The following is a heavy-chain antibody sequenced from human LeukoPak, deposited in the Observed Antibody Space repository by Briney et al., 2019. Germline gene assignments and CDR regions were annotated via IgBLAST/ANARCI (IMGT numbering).Heavy chain of an antibody. CDR1: GYSITNGYY. V-gene: IGHV4-38-2*02. Sequence: SETLSLTCTVSGYSITNGYYWGWIRQPPGKGLEWIGSIYHDGRIDYNPSLKSRVTISRDTSNDQFSLKLSPVTAADTAMYYCARDTSPGITGTYWGQGTLVTVSS. D-gene: IGHD1-20*01. CDR3: ARDTSPGITGTY. J-gene: IGHJ4*02. CDR2: IYHDGRI.